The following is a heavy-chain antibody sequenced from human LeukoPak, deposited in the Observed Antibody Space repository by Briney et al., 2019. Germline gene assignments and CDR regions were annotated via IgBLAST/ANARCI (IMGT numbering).Heavy chain of an antibody. V-gene: IGHV3-48*03. D-gene: IGHD6-25*01. CDR2: ITGTGSRI. CDR1: GFTFSGYE. CDR3: ARDSAFDY. Sequence: GGSLRLSCAASGFTFSGYEMSWVRQAPGKGLEWVSYITGTGSRIYYADSVKGRFTISRDNAKNSLYLQMNSLRAEDTAVYYCARDSAFDYWGQGTLVTVSS. J-gene: IGHJ4*02.